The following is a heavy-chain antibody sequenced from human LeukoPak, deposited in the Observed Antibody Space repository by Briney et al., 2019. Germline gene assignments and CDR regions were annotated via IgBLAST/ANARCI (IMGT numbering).Heavy chain of an antibody. CDR3: ATDIVVVPAALDDAFDI. D-gene: IGHD2-2*01. V-gene: IGHV1-69*04. J-gene: IGHJ3*02. Sequence: SVKVSCKASGGTFNSYAISWVRQAPGQGLEWMGRIIPILGIANYAQKFQGRVTITADKSTSTAYMELSSLRSEDTAVYYCATDIVVVPAALDDAFDIWGQGTMVTVSS. CDR2: IIPILGIA. CDR1: GGTFNSYA.